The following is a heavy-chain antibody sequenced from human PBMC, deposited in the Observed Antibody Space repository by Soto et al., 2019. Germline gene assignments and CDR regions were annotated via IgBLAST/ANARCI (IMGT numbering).Heavy chain of an antibody. CDR2: INPSGGST. CDR3: ARVLGGFIFPIAAAGTFSCYGMDV. D-gene: IGHD6-13*01. V-gene: IGHV1-46*03. CDR1: GYTFTSYY. Sequence: GASVKVSCKASGYTFTSYYMHWVRQAPGQGLEWMGIINPSGGSTSYAQKFQGRVTMTRDTSTSTVYMELSSLRSEDTAVYYCARVLGGFIFPIAAAGTFSCYGMDVWGQGITVTVSS. J-gene: IGHJ6*02.